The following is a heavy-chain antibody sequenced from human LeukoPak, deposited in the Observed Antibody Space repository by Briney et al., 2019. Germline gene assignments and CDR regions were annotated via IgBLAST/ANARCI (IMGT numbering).Heavy chain of an antibody. CDR3: PRDTMPFNCSSASGSDY. J-gene: IGHJ4*02. CDR2: IYYSGST. D-gene: IGHD2-2*01. CDR1: GGSVSSGSYY. Sequence: SETLSLTCTVSGGSVSSGSYYWSWIRQPPGKGLEWIGYIYYSGSTNYNPSLKSRVTISVDTSKNQFSLKLSSVTAADTAVYYCPRDTMPFNCSSASGSDYWARETRFTVSS. V-gene: IGHV4-61*01.